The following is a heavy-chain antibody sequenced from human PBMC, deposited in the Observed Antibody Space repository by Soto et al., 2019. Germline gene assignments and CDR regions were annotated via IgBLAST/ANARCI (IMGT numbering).Heavy chain of an antibody. CDR1: GGTFSSYT. V-gene: IGHV1-69*04. Sequence: SVKVSCKASGGTFSSYTISWVRQAPGQGLEWMGRIIPILGIANYAQKFQGRVTITADKSTSTAYMELSSLRSEDTAVYYCARDLTAAATPTYNWFAPWGQGTLVTVSS. CDR3: ARDLTAAATPTYNWFAP. D-gene: IGHD6-13*01. J-gene: IGHJ5*02. CDR2: IIPILGIA.